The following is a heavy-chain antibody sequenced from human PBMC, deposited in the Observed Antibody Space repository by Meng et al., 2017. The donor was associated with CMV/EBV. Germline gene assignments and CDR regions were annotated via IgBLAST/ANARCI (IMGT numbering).Heavy chain of an antibody. Sequence: SETLSLTCTVSGGSISSYYWSWIRQPPRKGLEWIGYIYYSGSTNYNPSLKSRVTISVDTSKNQFSLKLSSVTAADTAVYYCARDRGVLRFLEWTHPRVDRGPVWFDPWGQGTLVTVSS. D-gene: IGHD3-3*01. J-gene: IGHJ5*02. CDR3: ARDRGVLRFLEWTHPRVDRGPVWFDP. CDR1: GGSISSYY. CDR2: IYYSGST. V-gene: IGHV4-59*01.